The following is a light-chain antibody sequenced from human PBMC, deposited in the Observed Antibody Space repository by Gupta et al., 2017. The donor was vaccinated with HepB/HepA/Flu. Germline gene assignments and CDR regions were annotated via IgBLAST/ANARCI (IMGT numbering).Light chain of an antibody. CDR3: QHIDHFPLT. Sequence: DIQLTPSPSFLSASVGDRVIITCRASPGIRNHLAWFQQIPGKAPKLLIFDASTLQSGVPSRFSGTGFGTEFTLTIISLQPEDFATYYCQHIDHFPLTFGGGTKVAI. J-gene: IGKJ4*01. CDR2: DAS. V-gene: IGKV1-9*01. CDR1: PGIRNH.